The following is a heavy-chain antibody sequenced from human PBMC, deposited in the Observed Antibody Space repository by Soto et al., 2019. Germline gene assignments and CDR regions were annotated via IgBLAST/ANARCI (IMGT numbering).Heavy chain of an antibody. Sequence: QIQLQESGPGLVKPSETLSLTCAVSSGSISSLNWWSWVRQPPGKGLEWIGEIFHSGSTNYNPSLKSRVDMSVDKSKNPFSLKVFSVTAADTALYFCARRSGTTFYWGRGTLVIVSS. V-gene: IGHV4-4*02. CDR2: IFHSGST. CDR1: SGSISSLNW. J-gene: IGHJ4*01. CDR3: ARRSGTTFY. D-gene: IGHD1-1*01.